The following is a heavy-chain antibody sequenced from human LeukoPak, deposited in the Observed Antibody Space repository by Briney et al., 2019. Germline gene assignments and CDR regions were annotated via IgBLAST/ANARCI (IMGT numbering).Heavy chain of an antibody. CDR1: GFTFSSYS. CDR3: ASRSGSYLEVDY. J-gene: IGHJ4*02. V-gene: IGHV3-21*01. Sequence: PGGSLRLSCAASGFTFSSYSMTWVRQAPGKGLEWVSSISTSSSSIYYADSVKGRFTVSRDDAKNSMYLQMNSLRAEDTAVYYCASRSGSYLEVDYWGQGTLVTVSS. D-gene: IGHD1-26*01. CDR2: ISTSSSSI.